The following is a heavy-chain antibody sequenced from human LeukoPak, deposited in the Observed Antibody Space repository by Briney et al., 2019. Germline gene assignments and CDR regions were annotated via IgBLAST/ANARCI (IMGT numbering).Heavy chain of an antibody. CDR3: ASSYCSGGSCYAFDY. J-gene: IGHJ4*02. D-gene: IGHD2-15*01. CDR2: ISKSSSYI. CDR1: GFTFSDYY. Sequence: GGSLRLSCAASGFTFSDYYMSWIRQAPGKGLEWVSCISKSSSYIDYAGSVKGRFTISRDNAKNSLYLQMNSLRAEDTAVYYCASSYCSGGSCYAFDYWGQGTLVTVSS. V-gene: IGHV3-11*06.